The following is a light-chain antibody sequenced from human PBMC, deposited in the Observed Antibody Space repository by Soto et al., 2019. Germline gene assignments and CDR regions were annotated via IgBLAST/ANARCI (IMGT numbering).Light chain of an antibody. J-gene: IGKJ2*01. Sequence: EIVMTQSPATLSVSPGERAPLSCRASQSVSSNLAWYQQKPGQAPRLLIYGASTRATGIPARFSGSGSGTEFTLTISSLQSEDFAVYYCQQYNNWPPANTFGQGTKLEIK. CDR1: QSVSSN. CDR3: QQYNNWPPANT. CDR2: GAS. V-gene: IGKV3-15*01.